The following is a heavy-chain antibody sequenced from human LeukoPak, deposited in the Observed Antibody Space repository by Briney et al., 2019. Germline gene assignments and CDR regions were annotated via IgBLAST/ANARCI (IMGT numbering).Heavy chain of an antibody. J-gene: IGHJ4*02. CDR3: ARDYKYAFDN. CDR2: IGIDSGNT. CDR1: GFTFSDYS. V-gene: IGHV3-48*01. D-gene: IGHD5-24*01. Sequence: GGCLRLSCAASGFTFSDYSMNWVRQAPGKGREGISYIGIDSGNTNYADSVKGRFTISGDKAKNSLYLQMNSLRVEDTAVYYCARDYKYAFDNWGQGTLVTVSS.